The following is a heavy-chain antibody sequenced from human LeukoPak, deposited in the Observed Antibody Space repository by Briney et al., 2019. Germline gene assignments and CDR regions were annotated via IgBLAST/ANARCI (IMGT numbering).Heavy chain of an antibody. CDR3: ARDQPYYGDHLYAFDI. CDR2: ISAYNDT. CDR1: GYTFTRFG. J-gene: IGHJ3*02. V-gene: IGHV1-18*01. Sequence: GASVKVSCKAYGYTFTRFGVTWVRQAPGQGLEWMGWISAYNDTNYAQEFRGRVPMTTDTSTSTAYMELRSLRSDDTAVYYCARDQPYYGDHLYAFDIWGQGTMVTVSS. D-gene: IGHD3-10*01.